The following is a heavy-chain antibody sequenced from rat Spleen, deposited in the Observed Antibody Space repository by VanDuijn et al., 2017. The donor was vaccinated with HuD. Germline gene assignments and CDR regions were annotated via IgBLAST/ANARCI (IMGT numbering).Heavy chain of an antibody. J-gene: IGHJ2*01. CDR3: DANYDGTYYYFDY. Sequence: VQLKESGPGLVQPSQTLSLTCTVSGLSLTSNSVSWIRQPPGKGLEWMGYINNAGSTNYNPSLKSRISITRDTSKNQFFLQVNSVTTEDTATYYCDANYDGTYYYFDYWGQGVMVTVSS. CDR2: INNAGST. D-gene: IGHD1-12*02. V-gene: IGHV3-3*01. CDR1: GLSLTSNS.